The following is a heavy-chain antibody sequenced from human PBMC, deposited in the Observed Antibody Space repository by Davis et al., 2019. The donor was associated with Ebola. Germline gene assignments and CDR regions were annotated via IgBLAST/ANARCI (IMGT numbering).Heavy chain of an antibody. CDR3: TRDNLYYYDTSGYHDVFDM. CDR2: IRQDGSEK. V-gene: IGHV3-7*01. CDR1: GFTFSSYW. Sequence: GESLKISCAASGFTFSSYWMSWVRQAPGKGLEWVANIRQDGSEKHYVDSVKGRFTISRDNAKNSLYLQMNSLRAEDTAVYYCTRDNLYYYDTSGYHDVFDMWGQGTMVTVSS. J-gene: IGHJ3*02. D-gene: IGHD3-22*01.